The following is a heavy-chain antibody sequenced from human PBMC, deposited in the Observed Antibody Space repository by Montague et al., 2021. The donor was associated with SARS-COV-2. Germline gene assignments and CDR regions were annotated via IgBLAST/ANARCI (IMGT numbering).Heavy chain of an antibody. D-gene: IGHD3-9*01. Sequence: SETLSLTCTVSGGSINNYYWSWIRLPPGRGLEWIGYIYYSGSTGYSPSLQSRVTMSIDTSKNKFSLRLNSVTAADTAVYFCARTKYFDLASIYYYVMDVWGQGITVTVSS. V-gene: IGHV4-59*08. CDR1: GGSINNYY. J-gene: IGHJ6*02. CDR2: IYYSGST. CDR3: ARTKYFDLASIYYYVMDV.